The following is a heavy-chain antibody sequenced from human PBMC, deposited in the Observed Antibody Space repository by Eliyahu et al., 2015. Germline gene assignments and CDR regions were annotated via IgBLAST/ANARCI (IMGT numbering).Heavy chain of an antibody. V-gene: IGHV4-31*03. CDR1: GXPLSNXPYY. D-gene: IGHD2-15*01. CDR2: TYYSGST. J-gene: IGHJ4*02. CDR3: ARGDIVIGGYFDF. Sequence: QEPLQDSGPRLVKPSQTLSLTFTXSGXPLSNXPYYWXWXRXXXGXGLEWIGHTYYSGSTSYNPALKSRLSISVDTSKNQFSLKLSSLTAADTAVYYCARGDIVIGGYFDFWGQGTLVSVSS.